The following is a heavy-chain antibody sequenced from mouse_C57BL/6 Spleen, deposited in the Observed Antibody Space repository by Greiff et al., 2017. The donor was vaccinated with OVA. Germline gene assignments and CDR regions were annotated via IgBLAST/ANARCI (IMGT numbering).Heavy chain of an antibody. D-gene: IGHD2-4*01. V-gene: IGHV3-6*01. J-gene: IGHJ1*03. CDR3: AREGLRERYYGV. CDR1: GYSITSGYF. CDR2: IRYDGNT. Sequence: EVQLQESGPGLVKPSQSLSLTCSVTGYSITSGYFWNWIRQSPGNLLEWMGYIRYDGNTNYNPTLKNRIPITRDTSKNQFFLKLNSVTTEDTATDYCAREGLRERYYGVWGTGTTVTVAS.